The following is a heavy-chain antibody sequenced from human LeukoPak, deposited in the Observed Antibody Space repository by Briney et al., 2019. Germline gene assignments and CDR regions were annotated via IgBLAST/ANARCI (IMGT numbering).Heavy chain of an antibody. D-gene: IGHD6-19*01. CDR1: GFTSSSYW. CDR3: ARVRSGWTNYFDY. V-gene: IGHV3-7*05. CDR2: INQDGSEK. Sequence: GGSLRLSCTASGFTSSSYWMSWVRQAPGKGLEWVANINQDGSEKYYVDSVKGRFTISGDNAKNSLYLQMNSLRAEDTAVYYCARVRSGWTNYFDYWGPGTLVTVSS. J-gene: IGHJ4*02.